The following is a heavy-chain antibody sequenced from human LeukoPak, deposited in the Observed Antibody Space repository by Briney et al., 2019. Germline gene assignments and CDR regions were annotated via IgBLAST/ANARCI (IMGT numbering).Heavy chain of an antibody. CDR1: GFTFTRYT. CDR3: VRDNYGGILDF. Sequence: PGGSLRLSCAASGFTFTRYTMHWVRQAPGKGLEWVAVVLYDGSNKYYADSVKGRFTLSRDNSKNTLSLQMNTLRADDTAVYYYVRDNYGGILDFWGQGTLVTVSS. CDR2: VLYDGSNK. D-gene: IGHD2-21*01. V-gene: IGHV3-30*04. J-gene: IGHJ4*02.